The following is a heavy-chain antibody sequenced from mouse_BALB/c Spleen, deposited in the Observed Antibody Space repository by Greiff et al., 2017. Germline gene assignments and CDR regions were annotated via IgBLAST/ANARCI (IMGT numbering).Heavy chain of an antibody. CDR1: GFTFSSYA. J-gene: IGHJ4*01. D-gene: IGHD2-1*01. CDR2: ISSGGST. CDR3: ARAGYGNRAMDY. Sequence: EVQLVESGGSLVKPGGSLKLSCAASGFTFSSYAMSWVRQTPEKRLEWVASISSGGSTYYPDSVKGRFTISRDNARNILYLQMSSLRSEDTAMYYCARAGYGNRAMDYWGQGTSVTVSS. V-gene: IGHV5-6-5*01.